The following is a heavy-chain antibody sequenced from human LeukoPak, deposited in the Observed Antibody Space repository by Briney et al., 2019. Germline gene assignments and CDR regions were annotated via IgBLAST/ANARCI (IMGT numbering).Heavy chain of an antibody. Sequence: GGSLRLSCAASGFTFDDYGMNWVRQAPGKGLEWVSSITSCGSYIYYADSVKGRFTISRDNAKNSLYLQLNSLGAEDTAVDYCARDPYSGSYLDYYYYYMDVWGKGTTVTVSS. D-gene: IGHD1-26*01. CDR1: GFTFDDYG. CDR2: ITSCGSYI. J-gene: IGHJ6*03. CDR3: ARDPYSGSYLDYYYYYMDV. V-gene: IGHV3-21*01.